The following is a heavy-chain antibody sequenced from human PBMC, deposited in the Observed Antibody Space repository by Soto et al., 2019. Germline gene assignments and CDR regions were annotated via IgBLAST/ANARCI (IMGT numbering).Heavy chain of an antibody. V-gene: IGHV3-13*01. J-gene: IGHJ4*02. CDR2: IGTAGDT. Sequence: EVQLVESGGGLVQPGGSLRLSCAASGFTFSSYDMHWVRQATGKGLEWVSAIGTAGDTYYPGSVKGRFTISRENAKNSLYLQMNGLSAEDRAVYYGARAPEGIVGAEFAYWGQETRVTVSS. CDR1: GFTFSSYD. CDR3: ARAPEGIVGAEFAY. D-gene: IGHD1-26*01.